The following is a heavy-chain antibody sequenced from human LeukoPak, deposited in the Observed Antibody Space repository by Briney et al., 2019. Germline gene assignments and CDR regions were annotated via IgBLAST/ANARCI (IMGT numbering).Heavy chain of an antibody. D-gene: IGHD3-22*01. J-gene: IGHJ4*02. Sequence: PGGSLRLSCAASGFTFSSYGMHWVRQAPGKGLEWVAVIWYDGSNKYYADSVKGRFTISRDNSKNTLYLQMNSLRAEDTAVYYCARDGGGATEYYYDSSGYPTHYWGQGTLVTVSS. CDR1: GFTFSSYG. CDR3: ARDGGGATEYYYDSSGYPTHY. CDR2: IWYDGSNK. V-gene: IGHV3-33*01.